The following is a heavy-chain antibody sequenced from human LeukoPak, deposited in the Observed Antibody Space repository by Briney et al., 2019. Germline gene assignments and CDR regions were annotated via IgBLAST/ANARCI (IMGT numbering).Heavy chain of an antibody. J-gene: IGHJ2*01. Sequence: SETLSLTCTVSGGSISSSNYSWAWIRQPPGKGLEWIGYIYYSGSTNYNPSLKSRVTISVDTSKNQFSLKLSSVTAADTAVYYCARGDDSSGYYPWYFDLWGRGTLVTVSS. CDR2: IYYSGST. CDR3: ARGDDSSGYYPWYFDL. V-gene: IGHV4-61*05. D-gene: IGHD3-22*01. CDR1: GGSISSSNYS.